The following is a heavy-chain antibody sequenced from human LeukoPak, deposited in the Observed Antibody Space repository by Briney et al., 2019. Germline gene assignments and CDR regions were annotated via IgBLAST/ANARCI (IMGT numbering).Heavy chain of an antibody. V-gene: IGHV5-51*01. CDR3: ARHEFRGYSYGSHYYYMDV. Sequence: GESLKISCKGSGYSFTSYWIGWVRQMPGKGLEWMGIIYPGDSDTRYSPSFQGQVTISADKSISTAYLQWSSLKASDTAMYYCARHEFRGYSYGSHYYYMDVWGKGTTVTVSS. J-gene: IGHJ6*03. D-gene: IGHD5-18*01. CDR2: IYPGDSDT. CDR1: GYSFTSYW.